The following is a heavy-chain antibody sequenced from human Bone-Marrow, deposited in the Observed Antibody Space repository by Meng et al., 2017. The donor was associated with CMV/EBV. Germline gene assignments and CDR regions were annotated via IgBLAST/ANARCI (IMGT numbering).Heavy chain of an antibody. Sequence: GESLKISCAASGFTFSSYAMHWVRQAPGKGLEWVAVISYDGSNKYYADSVKGRFTISRDNSKNTLYLQMNSLRAEDTAVYYCAKERWGGWYPDYWGQGTLVTVSS. D-gene: IGHD6-19*01. CDR2: ISYDGSNK. J-gene: IGHJ4*02. CDR3: AKERWGGWYPDY. V-gene: IGHV3-30*04. CDR1: GFTFSSYA.